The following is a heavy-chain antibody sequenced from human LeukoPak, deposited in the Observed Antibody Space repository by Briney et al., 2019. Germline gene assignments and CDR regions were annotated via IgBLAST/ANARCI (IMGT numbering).Heavy chain of an antibody. CDR1: GVRITTYA. J-gene: IGHJ3*02. CDR3: ARGHLSGWDILAI. D-gene: IGHD6-19*01. Sequence: GGSLRLSCEASGVRITTYAVNWVRQAPGKGLEWVSFVNGDGRSTKYAESVEGRFTISRDDSRNLVSLQMTSLRVDDTATYYCARGHLSGWDILAIWDEGTKVTVS. V-gene: IGHV3-23*03. CDR2: VNGDGRST.